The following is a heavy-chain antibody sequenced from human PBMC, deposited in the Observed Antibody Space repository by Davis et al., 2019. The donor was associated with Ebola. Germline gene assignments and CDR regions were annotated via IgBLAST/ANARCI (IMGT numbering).Heavy chain of an antibody. CDR3: VREGWLPHFDY. V-gene: IGHV3-74*01. D-gene: IGHD5-12*01. Sequence: GESLKISCAASGFTFSNAWMSWVRQAPGKGLVWVARINGDGRTTTYADSVKGRFTISSDNAMGTVDLQMNGLRVEDTAVYYCVREGWLPHFDYWGQGARITVSS. CDR2: INGDGRTT. CDR1: GFTFSNAW. J-gene: IGHJ4*02.